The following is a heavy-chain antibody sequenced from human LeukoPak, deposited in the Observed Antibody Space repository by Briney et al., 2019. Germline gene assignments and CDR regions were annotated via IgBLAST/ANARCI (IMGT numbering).Heavy chain of an antibody. Sequence: ASVMVSCKASGYTFTDYYMHWVRQAPGQGLEWMGWINPNSGDTNYAQKFQGRVTMTRDTSISTAYMELSRLRSDDTAVYYCARDGGLDYWGRGTLVTVSS. D-gene: IGHD3-16*01. CDR2: INPNSGDT. V-gene: IGHV1-2*02. CDR3: ARDGGLDY. J-gene: IGHJ4*02. CDR1: GYTFTDYY.